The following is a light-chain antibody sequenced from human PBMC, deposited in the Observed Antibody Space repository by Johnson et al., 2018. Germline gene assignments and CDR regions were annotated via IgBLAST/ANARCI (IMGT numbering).Light chain of an antibody. J-gene: IGLJ1*01. CDR2: ENN. Sequence: QSVLTQPPSVSAAPGQKVTISCSGCSSNIGNNYVSWYQQLPGTAPKLLIYENNKRPSGIPDRFSGSKSGTSATLGITGLQTGDEADYYCGTWDSSLSAGNVFGSGTKVPVL. V-gene: IGLV1-51*02. CDR1: SSNIGNNY. CDR3: GTWDSSLSAGNV.